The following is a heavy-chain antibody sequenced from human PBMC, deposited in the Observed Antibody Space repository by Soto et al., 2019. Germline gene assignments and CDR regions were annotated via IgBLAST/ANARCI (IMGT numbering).Heavy chain of an antibody. D-gene: IGHD5-12*01. J-gene: IGHJ6*02. CDR2: IYYSGST. CDR3: ARAIVGTIGGMDV. V-gene: IGHV4-30-4*01. Sequence: SETLSLTCTVSGGSISSADYYWSWVRQPPGKGLEWIGYIYYSGSTFFNPSLKSRVTISKDTSRNQFSLRLNSVTAADTAVYYCARAIVGTIGGMDVYGQGT. CDR1: GGSISSADYY.